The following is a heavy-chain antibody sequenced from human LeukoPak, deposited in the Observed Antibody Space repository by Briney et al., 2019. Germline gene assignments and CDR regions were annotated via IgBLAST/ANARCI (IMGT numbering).Heavy chain of an antibody. D-gene: IGHD6-13*01. CDR1: GYTFTSYY. Sequence: GASVKVSCKASGYTFTSYYMHWVRQAPGQGLEWMGIINPSGGSTSYAQKFQGRVTMARNTSISTAYMELSSLRSEDTAVYYCARGFPRAYSSSWYYFDYWGQGTLVTVSS. V-gene: IGHV1-46*01. CDR3: ARGFPRAYSSSWYYFDY. CDR2: INPSGGST. J-gene: IGHJ4*02.